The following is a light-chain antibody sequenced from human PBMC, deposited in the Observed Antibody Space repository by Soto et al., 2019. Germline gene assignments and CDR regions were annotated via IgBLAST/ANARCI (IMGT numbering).Light chain of an antibody. CDR3: QSYDSSNHVV. Sequence: NFMLTQPHSVSESPGKTVTISCTGSSGSIASNYVQWYQQCPGSAPTTVIYEDNRRPSGVPDRLSGSIDSSSNSASLTISGLKTEDEADYYCQSYDSSNHVVFGGGTTLTVL. J-gene: IGLJ2*01. CDR1: SGSIASNY. V-gene: IGLV6-57*02. CDR2: EDN.